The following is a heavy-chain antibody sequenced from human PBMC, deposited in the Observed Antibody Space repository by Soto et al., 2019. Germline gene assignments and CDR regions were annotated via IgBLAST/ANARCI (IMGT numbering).Heavy chain of an antibody. CDR2: IYHSGST. J-gene: IGHJ3*02. Sequence: SETLSLTCAVSGGSISSGGYSWSWIRQPPGKGLEWIGYIYHSGSTYYNPSLKSRVTISVDRSKNQFSLKLSSVTAADTAVYYCARERLSGYLGYAFDIWGQGTMVTVSS. CDR1: GGSISSGGYS. D-gene: IGHD5-12*01. V-gene: IGHV4-30-2*01. CDR3: ARERLSGYLGYAFDI.